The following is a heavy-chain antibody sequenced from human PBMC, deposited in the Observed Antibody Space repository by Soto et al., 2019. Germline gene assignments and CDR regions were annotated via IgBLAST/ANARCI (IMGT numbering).Heavy chain of an antibody. V-gene: IGHV3-23*01. CDR1: GFTFSSSA. J-gene: IGHJ4*02. Sequence: GGSLRLSCAASGFTFSSSAMNWVRQAPGKGLEWVSGVSSGGGSAYYADSVKGRFTISRDNSQNTVYLQMSSLRTDDTAIYYCAKGWVTLGRFDSWGQGNLVTVSS. CDR2: VSSGGGSA. CDR3: AKGWVTLGRFDS. D-gene: IGHD3-16*01.